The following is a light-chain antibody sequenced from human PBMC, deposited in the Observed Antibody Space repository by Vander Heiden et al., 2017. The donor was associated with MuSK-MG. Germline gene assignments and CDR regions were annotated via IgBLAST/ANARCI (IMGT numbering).Light chain of an antibody. V-gene: IGKV3-20*01. CDR1: QSVSSTY. J-gene: IGKJ5*01. CDR2: GAS. CDR3: QQDCRWIT. Sequence: EIVLTQSPGTLSLSPGERATLSGRASQSVSSTYLAWYLQKPGQAPRLLIYGASTSANGIPDRFSGSGSGTDFTLTSSRREHEDFAVYYCQQDCRWITFSQGTRLDIK.